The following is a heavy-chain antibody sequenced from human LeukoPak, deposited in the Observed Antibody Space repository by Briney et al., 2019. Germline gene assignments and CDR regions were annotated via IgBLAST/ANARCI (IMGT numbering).Heavy chain of an antibody. CDR2: ISSSSSYI. D-gene: IGHD3-22*01. Sequence: GGSLRLSCAASGFTFSSYSMNWVRQAPGKGLEWVSSISSSSSYIYYADSVKGRFTISRDNAKNSLYLQMNSPRAEDTAVYYCARGAIYYYDSSGYSFFDYWGQGTLVTVSS. V-gene: IGHV3-21*01. J-gene: IGHJ4*02. CDR1: GFTFSSYS. CDR3: ARGAIYYYDSSGYSFFDY.